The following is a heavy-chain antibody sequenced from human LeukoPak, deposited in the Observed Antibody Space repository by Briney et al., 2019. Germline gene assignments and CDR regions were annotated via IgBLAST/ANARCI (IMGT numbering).Heavy chain of an antibody. Sequence: SVKVSCKASGGTFSSYAISWVRQAPGQGLEWMGRIIPIFGTANYAQKFQGRVTITTDESTSTAYMELSSLRSEDTAVYYCARDADYGDYSGAWFDPWGQGTLVTVSS. D-gene: IGHD4-17*01. CDR2: IIPIFGTA. V-gene: IGHV1-69*05. CDR1: GGTFSSYA. J-gene: IGHJ5*02. CDR3: ARDADYGDYSGAWFDP.